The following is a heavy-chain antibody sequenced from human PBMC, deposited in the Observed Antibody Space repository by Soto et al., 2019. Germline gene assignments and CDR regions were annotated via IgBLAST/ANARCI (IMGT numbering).Heavy chain of an antibody. Sequence: GGSLRLSCAASGFTFSNYAMSWVRQAPGKGLEWVSVISGSGDRTYYADSVKGRFTISTDTSTNTLFLQMNSLRAEDTALYYCAKASTASCYSSSDFWGQGTLVTVSS. V-gene: IGHV3-23*01. D-gene: IGHD2-2*01. CDR1: GFTFSNYA. CDR3: AKASTASCYSSSDF. CDR2: ISGSGDRT. J-gene: IGHJ4*02.